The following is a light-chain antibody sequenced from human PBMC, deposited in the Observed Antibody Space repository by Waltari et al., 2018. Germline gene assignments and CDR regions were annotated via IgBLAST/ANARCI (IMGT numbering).Light chain of an antibody. V-gene: IGKV3-20*01. J-gene: IGKJ1*01. CDR1: QSVDRA. CDR2: GAS. CDR3: QHYVRLPAT. Sequence: EIVLTQSPATLSLSPGDRATLSCRASQSVDRALAWYQQKPGQAPRLLIYGASGRATGIPDRFSGSGSGTDFSLTISRLEPEDFAVYFCQHYVRLPATFGQGTKVEIK.